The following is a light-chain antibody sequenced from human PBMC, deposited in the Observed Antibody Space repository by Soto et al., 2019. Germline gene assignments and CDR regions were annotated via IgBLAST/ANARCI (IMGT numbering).Light chain of an antibody. CDR2: WAS. CDR3: QQYYGTPIT. J-gene: IGKJ4*01. CDR1: QSILSSSNNKNY. Sequence: DIVMTQSPDSLAVSLGERATINCKSSQSILSSSNNKNYLGWYQKKPGQPPKLLFYWASTRESGVPDRLSGSGSGTDFTLTISSLQAEDVAVYYCQQYYGTPITFGGGTKVEIK. V-gene: IGKV4-1*01.